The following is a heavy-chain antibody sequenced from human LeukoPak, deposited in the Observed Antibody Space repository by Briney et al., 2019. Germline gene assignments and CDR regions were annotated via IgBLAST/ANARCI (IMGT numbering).Heavy chain of an antibody. CDR1: GGSISSSNW. CDR3: ARRAVTMVRGVILYWFDP. V-gene: IGHV4-4*02. D-gene: IGHD3-10*01. CDR2: IYHSGST. J-gene: IGHJ5*02. Sequence: SETLSLTCAVSGGSISSSNWWSWVRQPPGKGLEWIGEIYHSGSTNYNPSLKSRVTISVDKSKNQFSLKLGSVTAADTAVYYCARRAVTMVRGVILYWFDPWGQRTLVTVSS.